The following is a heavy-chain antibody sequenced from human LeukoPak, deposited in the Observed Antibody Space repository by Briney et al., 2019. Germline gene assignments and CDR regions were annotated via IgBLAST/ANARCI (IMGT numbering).Heavy chain of an antibody. CDR3: ARDQRITMIVVVVGGGPHDAFDI. V-gene: IGHV1-2*02. D-gene: IGHD3-22*01. J-gene: IGHJ3*02. CDR2: INPDSGGT. Sequence: PEASVKVSCKASGYSFTAYYIHWVRQAPGQGLEWMGWINPDSGGTNFAQKFQGRVTMTRDTSISTIYLQVSRLTSKDTAVYYCARDQRITMIVVVVGGGPHDAFDIWGQGTMVTVSS. CDR1: GYSFTAYY.